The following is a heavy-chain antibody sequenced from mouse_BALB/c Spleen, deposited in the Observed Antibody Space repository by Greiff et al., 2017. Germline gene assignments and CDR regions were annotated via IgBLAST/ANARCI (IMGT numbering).Heavy chain of an antibody. CDR1: GFTFSSFG. V-gene: IGHV5-17*02. CDR2: ISSGSSTI. CDR3: ARQDDDYDAMDY. Sequence: EVKVEESGGGLVQPGGSRKLSCAASGFTFSSFGMHWVRQAPEKGLEWVAYISSGSSTIYYADTVKGRFTISRDNPKNTLFLQMTSLRSEDTAMYYCARQDDDYDAMDYWGQGTSVTVSS. J-gene: IGHJ4*01.